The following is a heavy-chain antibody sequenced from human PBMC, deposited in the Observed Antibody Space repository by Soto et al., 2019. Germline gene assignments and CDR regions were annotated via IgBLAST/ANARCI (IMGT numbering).Heavy chain of an antibody. J-gene: IGHJ6*02. CDR3: AKGAVAGTPTSYYYYGMDV. V-gene: IGHV1-69*12. CDR1: GGTFRTYA. D-gene: IGHD6-19*01. CDR2: IIPIFGTV. Sequence: QVQLLQSGAEVKQPVSSVRVSCEASGGTFRTYAISWVRQAPGQGLEWMGEIIPIFGTVNYAPKFQGRVTITADESTTTVYMDPSSLRSEDTAVYYCAKGAVAGTPTSYYYYGMDVWGQGTTVTVSS.